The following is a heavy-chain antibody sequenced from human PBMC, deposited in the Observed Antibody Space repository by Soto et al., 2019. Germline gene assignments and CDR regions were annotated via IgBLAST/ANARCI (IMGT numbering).Heavy chain of an antibody. V-gene: IGHV3-23*01. D-gene: IGHD2-8*01. CDR2: ISGSGVGT. CDR1: GFTFSSYD. CDR3: AKEDDAWTNGYFDL. J-gene: IGHJ3*01. Sequence: EVQLLESGGGLVQPGGTLRLSCAASGFTFSSYDRSWVRQAPGKGLEWVSAISGSGVGTFYAESVKGRFTISRDNSKNTLYVQMNSLRVEDTAIYYCAKEDDAWTNGYFDLWGQGTMVTVSS.